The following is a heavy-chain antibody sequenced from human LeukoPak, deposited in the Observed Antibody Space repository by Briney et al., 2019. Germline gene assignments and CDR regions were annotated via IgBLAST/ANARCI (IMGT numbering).Heavy chain of an antibody. J-gene: IGHJ5*02. D-gene: IGHD3-3*01. CDR2: IYYSGST. V-gene: IGHV4-61*01. Sequence: SETLSLTCIVSGGYISGSIFYWGWVRQPPGKGLEWIVYIYYSGSTNYNPSLKSRVTISVDTSKNQFSLKLSSVTAADTAVYYCARDRYDFWSGYYNWFDPWGQGTLVTVSS. CDR3: ARDRYDFWSGYYNWFDP. CDR1: GGYISGSIFY.